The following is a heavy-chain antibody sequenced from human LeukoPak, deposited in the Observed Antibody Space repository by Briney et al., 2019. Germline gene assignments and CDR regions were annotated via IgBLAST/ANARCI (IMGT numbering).Heavy chain of an antibody. J-gene: IGHJ4*02. D-gene: IGHD3-10*01. CDR1: GGSTSSYY. CDR3: AREGSYYEFDY. CDR2: IYYSGST. Sequence: SETLSLTCTVSGGSTSSYYWSWIRQPPGKGLEWIGYIYYSGSTNYNPSLKSRVTISVDTSKNQFSLKLSSVTAADTAVYYCAREGSYYEFDYWGQGTLVTVSS. V-gene: IGHV4-59*01.